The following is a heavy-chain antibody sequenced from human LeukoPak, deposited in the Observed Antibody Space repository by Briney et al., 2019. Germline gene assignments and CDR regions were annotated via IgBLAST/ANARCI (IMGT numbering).Heavy chain of an antibody. Sequence: SETLSLTCAVYGGSFSGYYWSWIRQPPGKGLEWIGGINHSGSTNYNPSLKSRVTISVDTSKNQFSLKLSSVTAADTAVYYCARPLDYGDYDYVYWGQGTLVTVSS. J-gene: IGHJ4*02. CDR2: INHSGST. D-gene: IGHD4-17*01. CDR1: GGSFSGYY. V-gene: IGHV4-34*01. CDR3: ARPLDYGDYDYVY.